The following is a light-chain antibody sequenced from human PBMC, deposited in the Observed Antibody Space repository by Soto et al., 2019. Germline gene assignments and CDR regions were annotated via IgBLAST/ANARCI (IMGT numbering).Light chain of an antibody. Sequence: EIVLTQSPVTLSLSPGERATLSCRASQCISKYLAWYQQKPGQAPRLLIYDASNRAAGIPARFSGSGSGTDFTLTISSLEPEDFAVYYCQQRSNWRGTFGGGTKVEIK. CDR3: QQRSNWRGT. CDR1: QCISKY. CDR2: DAS. J-gene: IGKJ4*01. V-gene: IGKV3-11*01.